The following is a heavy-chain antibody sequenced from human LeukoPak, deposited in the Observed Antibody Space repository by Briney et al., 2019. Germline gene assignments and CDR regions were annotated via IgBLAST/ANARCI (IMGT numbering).Heavy chain of an antibody. J-gene: IGHJ4*02. V-gene: IGHV3-23*01. Sequence: GGSLRLSCAASGFTFSSYAMSWVRQAPGKGLEWVPAISGSGGSTYYADSVKGRFTISRGNSKNTLYLQMNSLRAEDTAVYYCAKSPRIVGAIPNDYWGQGTLVTVSS. CDR2: ISGSGGST. CDR1: GFTFSSYA. D-gene: IGHD1-26*01. CDR3: AKSPRIVGAIPNDY.